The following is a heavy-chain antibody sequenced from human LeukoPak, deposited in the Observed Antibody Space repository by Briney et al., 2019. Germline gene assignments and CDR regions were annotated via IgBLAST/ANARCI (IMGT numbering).Heavy chain of an antibody. CDR1: GGSFSGYY. J-gene: IGHJ6*02. CDR2: INHSGST. D-gene: IGHD2-2*01. CDR3: ARDWRRDIVVVPAASGLLYYYGMDV. Sequence: PSETLSLTCAVYGGSFSGYYWSWIRQPPGKGLEWIGEINHSGSTNYNPSLKSRVTISVDTSKNQFSLKLSSVTAADTAVYYCARDWRRDIVVVPAASGLLYYYGMDVWGQGTTVTVSS. V-gene: IGHV4-34*01.